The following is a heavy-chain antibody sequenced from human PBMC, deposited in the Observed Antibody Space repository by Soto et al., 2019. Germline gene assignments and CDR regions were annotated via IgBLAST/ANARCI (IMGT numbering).Heavy chain of an antibody. Sequence: QLQLQESGPGLVKPSETLSLTCSVSGGSISSSSHYWGWIRQPPGKGLEWIGSIYYSGSTYYNPSLKRRVTISVDTSKNQFSLKLSSMTAADTAVYYCARRESYDIWTGYYDFDYWGQGTLVTVSS. V-gene: IGHV4-39*01. D-gene: IGHD3-9*01. CDR2: IYYSGST. CDR3: ARRESYDIWTGYYDFDY. CDR1: GGSISSSSHY. J-gene: IGHJ4*02.